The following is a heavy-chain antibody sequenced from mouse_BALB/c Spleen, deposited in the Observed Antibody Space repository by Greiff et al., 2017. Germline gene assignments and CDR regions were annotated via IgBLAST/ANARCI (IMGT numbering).Heavy chain of an antibody. CDR3: ARWGYGYYFDY. CDR1: GYSITSDYA. Sequence: VQLKQSGPGLVKPSQSMSLTCTVTGYSITSDYAWNWIRQFPGNKLEWMGYISYSGSTSYNPSLKSRISITRDTSKNQFFLQLNSVTTEDTATYYCARWGYGYYFDYWGQGTTLTVSS. J-gene: IGHJ2*01. CDR2: ISYSGST. D-gene: IGHD1-2*01. V-gene: IGHV3-2*02.